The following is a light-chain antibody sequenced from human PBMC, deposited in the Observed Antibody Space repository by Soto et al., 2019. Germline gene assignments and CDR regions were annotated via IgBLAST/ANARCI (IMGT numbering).Light chain of an antibody. CDR3: QQYNKWPLT. Sequence: EIVMTQSPATPSVSPGERATLSCRASQSVSNNLAWYQQKPGQAPRLLIYHASTGATGIPARFSGSGSGTEFTLTISSLQSEDFAVYYCQQYNKWPLTFGGGTKVEIK. J-gene: IGKJ4*01. V-gene: IGKV3-15*01. CDR2: HAS. CDR1: QSVSNN.